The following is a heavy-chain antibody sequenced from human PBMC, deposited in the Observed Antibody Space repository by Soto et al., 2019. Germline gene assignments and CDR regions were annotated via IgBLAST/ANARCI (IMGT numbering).Heavy chain of an antibody. D-gene: IGHD6-19*01. J-gene: IGHJ3*02. CDR3: AKGLHSSGWFPDAFDI. Sequence: SGGSLRLSCAASGFTFSSYAMSWVRQAPGKGLEWVSAISGSGGSTYYADSVKGRFTISRDNSKNTLYLQMNSLRAEDTAVYYCAKGLHSSGWFPDAFDIWGQGTMVTVSS. V-gene: IGHV3-23*01. CDR1: GFTFSSYA. CDR2: ISGSGGST.